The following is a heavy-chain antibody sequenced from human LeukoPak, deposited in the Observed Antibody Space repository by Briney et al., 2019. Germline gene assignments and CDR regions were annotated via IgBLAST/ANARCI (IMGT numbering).Heavy chain of an antibody. Sequence: PGXSLRXSCAASGFTFSSYEMNWVRQAPGKGLEWVSYISSSGSTIYYADSVKGRFTISRDNAKNSLYLQMNSLRGEDTAVYYCAELGITMIGGVWGKGTTVTISS. J-gene: IGHJ6*04. D-gene: IGHD3-10*02. CDR3: AELGITMIGGV. V-gene: IGHV3-48*03. CDR1: GFTFSSYE. CDR2: ISSSGSTI.